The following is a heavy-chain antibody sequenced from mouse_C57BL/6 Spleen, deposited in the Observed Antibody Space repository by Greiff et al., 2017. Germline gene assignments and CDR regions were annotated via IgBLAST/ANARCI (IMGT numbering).Heavy chain of an antibody. V-gene: IGHV1-7*01. D-gene: IGHD2-5*01. CDR1: GYTFTSYW. Sequence: VQLQQSGAELAKPGASVTLSCKASGYTFTSYWMHWVKQRPGQGLEWIGYINPSSGYTKYNQKFKDKATLTADKSSSTAYMQLSSLTYEDSAVYYCARGYYSKEYAMDYWGQGTSVTVSS. CDR3: ARGYYSKEYAMDY. J-gene: IGHJ4*01. CDR2: INPSSGYT.